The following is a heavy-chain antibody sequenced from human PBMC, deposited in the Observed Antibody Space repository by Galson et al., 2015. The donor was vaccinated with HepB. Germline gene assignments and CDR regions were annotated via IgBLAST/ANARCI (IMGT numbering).Heavy chain of an antibody. CDR3: TTGVTGTIWDGY. Sequence: SLRLSCAASGLTFSRARMSWVRQVPGKGLECVGRIKSKRDGETKDYAAPVKGRFSISRDDSINTLYLQMDSLKTEDTAVYYCTTGVTGTIWDGYWGQGALVTVFS. J-gene: IGHJ4*02. CDR2: IKSKRDGETK. V-gene: IGHV3-15*01. CDR1: GLTFSRAR. D-gene: IGHD1-14*01.